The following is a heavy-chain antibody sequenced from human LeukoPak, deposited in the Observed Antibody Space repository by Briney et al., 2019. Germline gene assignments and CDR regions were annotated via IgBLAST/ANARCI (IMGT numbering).Heavy chain of an antibody. CDR2: IYYSGST. J-gene: IGHJ6*02. V-gene: IGHV4-59*01. CDR1: GGSISSYY. CDR3: ARIPVPAATDYYYYGMDV. D-gene: IGHD2-2*01. Sequence: PSETLSLTCTVSGGSISSYYWSWIRQPPGKGLEWIGYIYYSGSTNYNPSLKSRVTISVDTSKNQFSLKLSSVTAADTAVYYCARIPVPAATDYYYYGMDVWGQGTTVTVSS.